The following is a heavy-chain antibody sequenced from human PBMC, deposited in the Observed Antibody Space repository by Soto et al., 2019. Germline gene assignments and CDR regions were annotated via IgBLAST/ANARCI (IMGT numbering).Heavy chain of an antibody. Sequence: PSQTLSLTCAISGDSVSSNSAAWNWIRQSPSRGLEWLGRTYYRSKWYNDYAVSVKSRITINPDTSKNQFSLQLNSVTPEDTAVYYCASSPYDFSSAYYPLYFDYWGQGTLVTVSS. CDR3: ASSPYDFSSAYYPLYFDY. D-gene: IGHD3-3*01. J-gene: IGHJ4*02. V-gene: IGHV6-1*01. CDR2: TYYRSKWYN. CDR1: GDSVSSNSAA.